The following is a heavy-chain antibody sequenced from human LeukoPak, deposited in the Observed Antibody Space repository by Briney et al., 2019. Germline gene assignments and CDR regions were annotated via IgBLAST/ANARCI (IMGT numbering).Heavy chain of an antibody. V-gene: IGHV4-38-2*02. Sequence: SETLSLTCTVSGYSISSGYYWGWIRQPPGKGLEWTGSIDHSGSTYYNPSLKSRITISVDTSKKKIFLKLSSVTAADTAVYYCARGRYGTVSRGWFDPWGQGTLVTVSS. CDR3: ARGRYGTVSRGWFDP. CDR1: GYSISSGYY. J-gene: IGHJ5*02. D-gene: IGHD1-1*01. CDR2: IDHSGST.